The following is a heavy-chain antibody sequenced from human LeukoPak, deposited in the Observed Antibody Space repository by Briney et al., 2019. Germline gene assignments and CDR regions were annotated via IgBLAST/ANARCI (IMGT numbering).Heavy chain of an antibody. V-gene: IGHV3-30*04. CDR3: ARGSHYYGSGSYRNWFDP. D-gene: IGHD3-10*01. J-gene: IGHJ5*02. CDR2: ISYDGSNK. CDR1: GFTFSSYA. Sequence: GRSLRLSCAASGFTFSSYAMHWVRQAPGKGLEWVAVISYDGSNKYYADSVKGRFTISRDNSKNTLYLQMNSLRAEDTAVYYCARGSHYYGSGSYRNWFDPWGQGTLVTVSS.